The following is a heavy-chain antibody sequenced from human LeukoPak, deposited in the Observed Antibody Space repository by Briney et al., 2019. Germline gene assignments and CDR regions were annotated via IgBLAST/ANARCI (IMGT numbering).Heavy chain of an antibody. CDR3: ARDNYYGSGIHGGWFDP. V-gene: IGHV4-4*07. J-gene: IGHJ5*02. CDR1: GGSISSYY. D-gene: IGHD3-10*01. Sequence: SETLSLTCTVSGGSISSYYWSWIRQPAGKGLEWIGRIYTSGSTNYSPSVKSRVTMSLDTSNNQFVLKLSSVTAADTAVYYCARDNYYGSGIHGGWFDPWGQGTLVTVSS. CDR2: IYTSGST.